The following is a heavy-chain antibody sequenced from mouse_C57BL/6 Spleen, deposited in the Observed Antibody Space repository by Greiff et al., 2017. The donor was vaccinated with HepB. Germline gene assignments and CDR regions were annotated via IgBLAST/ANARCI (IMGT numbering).Heavy chain of an antibody. D-gene: IGHD2-4*01. CDR1: GYAFSSSW. CDR2: IYPGDGDT. J-gene: IGHJ3*01. Sequence: QVQLQQSGPELVKPGASVKISCKASGYAFSSSWVNWVKQRPGKGLEWIGRIYPGDGDTNYNGKFKGKATLTADKSSSTAYMQLSSLTSEDSAVYVCARQRDYDYDGAWFAYWGQGTLVTVSA. CDR3: ARQRDYDYDGAWFAY. V-gene: IGHV1-82*01.